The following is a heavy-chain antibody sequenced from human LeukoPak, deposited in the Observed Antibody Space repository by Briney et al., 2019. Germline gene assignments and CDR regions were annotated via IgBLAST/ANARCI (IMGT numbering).Heavy chain of an antibody. Sequence: ASVKVSCKASGYTFTSYAMNWVRQAPGQGLEWMGWINTNTGNPSYARDFTGRFVFSLDTSVNSAFLQINNLKAEDTAFYYCTLGSYWGRGTLVTVSS. V-gene: IGHV7-4-1*02. J-gene: IGHJ4*02. CDR1: GYTFTSYA. CDR3: TLGSY. D-gene: IGHD3-10*01. CDR2: INTNTGNP.